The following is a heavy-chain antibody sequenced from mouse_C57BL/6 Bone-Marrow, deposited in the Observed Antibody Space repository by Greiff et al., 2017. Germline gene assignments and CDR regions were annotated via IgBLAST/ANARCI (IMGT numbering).Heavy chain of an antibody. Sequence: QVQLQQSGAELVRPGTSVKVSCKASGYAFTNYLIEWVKQRPGQGLEWIGVINPGSGGTNYNEKFKGKATLTADKSSSTAYMQLSSLTSEDSAVYFCARERGDDYYGSSCFAYWGQGTLVTVSA. CDR3: ARERGDDYYGSSCFAY. CDR1: GYAFTNYL. CDR2: INPGSGGT. V-gene: IGHV1-54*01. J-gene: IGHJ3*01. D-gene: IGHD1-1*01.